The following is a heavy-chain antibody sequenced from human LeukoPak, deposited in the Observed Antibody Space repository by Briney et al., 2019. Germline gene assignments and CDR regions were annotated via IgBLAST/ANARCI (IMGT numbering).Heavy chain of an antibody. D-gene: IGHD6-6*01. CDR2: INHSGST. Sequence: SETLSLTCAVYGGSFSGYYLSWIRQPPGKGLESIGEINHSGSTYYNPSLKSRVTISVDTSKGQFSLKMTSVTAADTAVYYCARGDIAARLQTWGQGTLVTVSS. J-gene: IGHJ4*02. CDR3: ARGDIAARLQT. V-gene: IGHV4-34*01. CDR1: GGSFSGYY.